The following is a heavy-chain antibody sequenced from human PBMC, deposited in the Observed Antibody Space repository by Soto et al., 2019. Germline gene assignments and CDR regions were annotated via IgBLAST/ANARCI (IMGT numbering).Heavy chain of an antibody. CDR3: ARGFGELRYYFDY. V-gene: IGHV1-18*01. D-gene: IGHD3-10*01. CDR2: VSRYNADT. Sequence: ASVKVSCKASGYSFTSYGISWVRQAPGQGLEWMGGVSRYNADTNYVQKFQGRVTMTTDASTSTAYMELSSLRYDDTAVYYCARGFGELRYYFDYWGQGTLVTVSS. CDR1: GYSFTSYG. J-gene: IGHJ4*02.